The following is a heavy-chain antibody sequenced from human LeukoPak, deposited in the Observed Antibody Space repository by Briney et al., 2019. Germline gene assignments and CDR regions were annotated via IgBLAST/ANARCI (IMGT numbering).Heavy chain of an antibody. J-gene: IGHJ4*02. Sequence: SETLSLTCTVSSGSISSGGYYWSWIRQHPGKGLEWIGYIYYSGSTYYNPSLKSRVTISVDTSKNQFSLKLSSVTAADTAVYYCARRGSSWLYYFDYWGQGTLVTVSS. D-gene: IGHD6-13*01. CDR2: IYYSGST. V-gene: IGHV4-31*03. CDR1: SGSISSGGYY. CDR3: ARRGSSWLYYFDY.